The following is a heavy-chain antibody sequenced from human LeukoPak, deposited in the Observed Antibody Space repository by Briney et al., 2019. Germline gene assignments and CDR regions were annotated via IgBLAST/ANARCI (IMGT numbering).Heavy chain of an antibody. J-gene: IGHJ4*02. CDR1: GFTFSSHA. Sequence: GGSLRLSCAASGFTFSSHAMHWVSQAPGKGLEWVAVISYDGSNKYYADSVKGRFTISRDNSKNTLYLQVNGLRTEDTAVYYCAKDRLLNCRGDCYIFDYWGQGTVVTVSS. V-gene: IGHV3-30*18. CDR2: ISYDGSNK. D-gene: IGHD2-21*02. CDR3: AKDRLLNCRGDCYIFDY.